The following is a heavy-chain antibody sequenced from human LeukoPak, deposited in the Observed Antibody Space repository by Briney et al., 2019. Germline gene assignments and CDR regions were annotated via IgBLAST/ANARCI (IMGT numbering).Heavy chain of an antibody. CDR1: GYTFTSYG. Sequence: GASVKVSCKASGYTFTSYGISWVRQAPGQGLEWMGWISAYNGNTNYAQKLQGRVTMTTDTSTSTAYMELRSLRSDDTAVYYCAREVFGGSGSYLSDPWGQGTLVTVSS. V-gene: IGHV1-18*01. D-gene: IGHD3-10*01. J-gene: IGHJ5*02. CDR3: AREVFGGSGSYLSDP. CDR2: ISAYNGNT.